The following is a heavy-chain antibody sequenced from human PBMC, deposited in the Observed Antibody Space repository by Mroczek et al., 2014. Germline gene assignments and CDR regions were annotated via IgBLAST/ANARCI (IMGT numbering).Heavy chain of an antibody. Sequence: QVQLQESGAGLLKPSETLSLTCAVYGGSFSGYYWSWIRQPPGKELEWIGEINHSGSTNYNPSLKSRVTISVDTSKNQFSLKLSSVTAADTAVYYCARGMMVAASYYFDYWGQGTLVTVSS. CDR3: ARGMMVAASYYFDY. V-gene: IGHV4-34*01. J-gene: IGHJ4*02. D-gene: IGHD2-15*01. CDR2: INHSGST. CDR1: GGSFSGYY.